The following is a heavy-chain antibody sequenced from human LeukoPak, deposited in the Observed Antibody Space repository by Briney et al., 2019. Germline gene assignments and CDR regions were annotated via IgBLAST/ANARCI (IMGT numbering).Heavy chain of an antibody. CDR1: GDSISSYY. CDR3: ARSIIATRSKFDY. V-gene: IGHV4-59*08. Sequence: PSETLSLTCTVSGDSISSYYWSWIRQPPGKGLEWIGYIYYSGSTNYNPSLKSRVTISVDTSKNQFSLKLSSVTAADTAEYYCARSIIATRSKFDYWGQGNLVTVSS. D-gene: IGHD1/OR15-1a*01. J-gene: IGHJ4*02. CDR2: IYYSGST.